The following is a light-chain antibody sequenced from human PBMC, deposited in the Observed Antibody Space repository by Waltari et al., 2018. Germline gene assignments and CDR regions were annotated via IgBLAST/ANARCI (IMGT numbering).Light chain of an antibody. J-gene: IGLJ2*01. CDR1: SSDVGGYNY. Sequence: ISCTGTSSDVGGYNYVSWYQQHPGNAPKLIIYDVTKRPSGVPDRFSGSKSGNTASLTISGLQAEDEADYYCCSYAGPYTLIIFGGGTKLTVV. CDR3: CSYAGPYTLII. CDR2: DVT. V-gene: IGLV2-11*03.